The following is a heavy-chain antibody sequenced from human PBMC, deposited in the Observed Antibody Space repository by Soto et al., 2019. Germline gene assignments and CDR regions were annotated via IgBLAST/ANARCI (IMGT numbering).Heavy chain of an antibody. D-gene: IGHD3-9*01. CDR2: INAGNGNT. J-gene: IGHJ4*02. V-gene: IGHV1-3*01. CDR1: GYTFTSYA. CDR3: ERDRGYDILTPFDY. Sequence: QVQLVQSGAEVKKPGASVKVSCKASGYTFTSYAMHWVRQAPGQRLEWMGWINAGNGNTKYSQKFQGRVTITRDTSATTAYMELSSLRSEDTAVYYCERDRGYDILTPFDYWGQGTLVTVSS.